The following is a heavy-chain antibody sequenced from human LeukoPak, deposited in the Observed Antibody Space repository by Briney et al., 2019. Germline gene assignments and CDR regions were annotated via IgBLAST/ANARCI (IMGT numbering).Heavy chain of an antibody. CDR2: ISGSNDNT. CDR3: AKGRGTTVTSAANY. V-gene: IGHV3-23*01. CDR1: GXTFSNAW. J-gene: IGHJ4*02. D-gene: IGHD4-17*01. Sequence: PGGSLRLSCAASGXTFSNAWMNWVRQAPWKGLEWVSSISGSNDNTYYADSVKDRFTISRDNSKNTLSLQMNSLRAEDTAVYYCAKGRGTTVTSAANYWGQGTLVTVSS.